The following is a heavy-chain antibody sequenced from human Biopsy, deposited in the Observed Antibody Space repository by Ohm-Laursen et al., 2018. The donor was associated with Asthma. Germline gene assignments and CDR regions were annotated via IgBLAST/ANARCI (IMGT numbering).Heavy chain of an antibody. Sequence: TLSLTCTVSGGSIRSHDWTWTRLPPGKGLEYIGDVSHTGSTNYNPSLKSRVTMSLDTSKNQFSLRLTSVTPADTAVYYCARLADCSGGACYSYGWFDPWGHGTRVTVSS. V-gene: IGHV4-59*11. CDR1: GGSIRSHD. D-gene: IGHD2-15*01. J-gene: IGHJ5*02. CDR2: VSHTGST. CDR3: ARLADCSGGACYSYGWFDP.